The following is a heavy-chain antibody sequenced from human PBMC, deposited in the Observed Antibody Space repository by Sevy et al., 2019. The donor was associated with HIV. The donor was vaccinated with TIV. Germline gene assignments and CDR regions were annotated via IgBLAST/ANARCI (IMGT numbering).Heavy chain of an antibody. CDR1: GFTFTSYT. Sequence: GGSLRLSCEASGFTFTSYTMNWVRQAPGRGLEWVSSITSYSDYIYYSDDVKGRFTISRDNAKNSLYLQMNGLRAEDSAVYYCARDKTKAGWYDNSGFGVWGQGKLVTVSS. J-gene: IGHJ4*02. V-gene: IGHV3-21*01. D-gene: IGHD3-22*01. CDR2: ITSYSDYI. CDR3: ARDKTKAGWYDNSGFGV.